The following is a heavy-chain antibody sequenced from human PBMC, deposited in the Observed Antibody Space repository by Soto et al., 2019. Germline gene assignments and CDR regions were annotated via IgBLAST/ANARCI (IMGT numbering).Heavy chain of an antibody. CDR1: GFTFSSYW. CDR2: IKQDGSEK. V-gene: IGHV3-7*03. CDR3: ARAALPYYYDSSGFYGYFDY. D-gene: IGHD3-22*01. Sequence: EVQLVESGGGLVQPGGSLRLSCAASGFTFSSYWMSWVRQAPGKGLEWVANIKQDGSEKYYVDSVKGRFTISRDNAKNSLYLQMNSLRAEDTAVYYCARAALPYYYDSSGFYGYFDYWGQGTLVTVSS. J-gene: IGHJ4*02.